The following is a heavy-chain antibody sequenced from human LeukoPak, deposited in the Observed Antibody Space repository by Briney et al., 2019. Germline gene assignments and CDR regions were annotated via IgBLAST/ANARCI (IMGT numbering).Heavy chain of an antibody. CDR1: GFTFSSYA. Sequence: GGSLRLSCAASGFTFSSYAMHWVRQAPGKGLEWVAVISYDGSNKYYADSVKGRFTISRDNSKNTLYLQMNSLSAEDTAVYYCARGDSYYYDSSGRNGDYWGQGTLVTVSS. V-gene: IGHV3-30-3*01. J-gene: IGHJ4*02. CDR3: ARGDSYYYDSSGRNGDY. CDR2: ISYDGSNK. D-gene: IGHD3-22*01.